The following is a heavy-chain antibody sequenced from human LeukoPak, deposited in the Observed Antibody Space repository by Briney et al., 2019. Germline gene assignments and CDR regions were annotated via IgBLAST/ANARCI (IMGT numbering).Heavy chain of an antibody. J-gene: IGHJ6*02. V-gene: IGHV1-2*02. D-gene: IGHD4-17*01. CDR3: ARESYGDSQLLEESYYYGMDV. CDR2: INPNSGGT. Sequence: PRASVKVSCKASGYTFVGYYLHWVRQAPGQGLEWMGWINPNSGGTNYAQKFQGRVTMTRDTSISTAYMELSRLRSDDTAVYYCARESYGDSQLLEESYYYGMDVWGQGTTVTVSS. CDR1: GYTFVGYY.